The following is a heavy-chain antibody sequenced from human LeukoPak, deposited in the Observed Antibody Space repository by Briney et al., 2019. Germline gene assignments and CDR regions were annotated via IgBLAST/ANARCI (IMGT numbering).Heavy chain of an antibody. D-gene: IGHD1-26*01. CDR3: ASEKFHTGSHTTPDY. V-gene: IGHV3-33*08. Sequence: GGSLRLSCAASGFTVSNNYMSWVRQAPGKGLEWVSVIWYDGSHQHYTDSVKGRFTVSRDNSKNTLFLQMDSLRAEDTAVYYCASEKFHTGSHTTPDYWGQGTLVTVSS. CDR2: IWYDGSHQ. CDR1: GFTVSNNY. J-gene: IGHJ4*02.